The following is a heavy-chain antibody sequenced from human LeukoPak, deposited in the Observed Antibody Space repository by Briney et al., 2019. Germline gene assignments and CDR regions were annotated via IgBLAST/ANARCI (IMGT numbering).Heavy chain of an antibody. CDR2: IYHSGST. Sequence: PSETLSLTCTVSGGSISSSSYHWGWIRQPPGKGLEWIGSIYHSGSTYYNPSLKSRVTISVDTSKNQFSLKLRSVTAADTAVYYGARVFQITNGIVFTLPKYSHNGGQATLAPVS. J-gene: IGHJ1*01. V-gene: IGHV4-39*07. CDR3: ARVFQITNGIVFTLPKYSHN. CDR1: GGSISSSSYH. D-gene: IGHD1-1*01.